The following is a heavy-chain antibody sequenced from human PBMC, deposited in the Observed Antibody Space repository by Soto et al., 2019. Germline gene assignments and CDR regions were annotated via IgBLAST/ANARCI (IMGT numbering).Heavy chain of an antibody. Sequence: EVKVVESGGGLVQPGGSLRLSCAASGFTFSDNWMHWVRQPPGMGPVWVSRISGDASSTSYADSVKGRFTISRDSAKNTVYLQMDSLRVEDTAVYYCTRGGTRTTYWGLFDSWGQGTLVTVSS. J-gene: IGHJ4*02. V-gene: IGHV3-74*01. CDR3: TRGGTRTTYWGLFDS. D-gene: IGHD7-27*01. CDR1: GFTFSDNW. CDR2: ISGDASST.